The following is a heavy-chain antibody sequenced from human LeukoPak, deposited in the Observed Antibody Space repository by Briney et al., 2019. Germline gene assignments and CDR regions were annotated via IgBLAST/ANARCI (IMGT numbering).Heavy chain of an antibody. J-gene: IGHJ5*02. CDR1: GYTFTSYD. V-gene: IGHV1-8*01. Sequence: ASVKVSCKASGYTFTSYDINWVRQATGQGLEWMGWMNPNSGNTGYAQKFQGRVTMTRNTSISTAYMELSSLRSEDTAVYYCARGGPKGAAHDNWFDPWGQGTLVTVSS. CDR2: MNPNSGNT. CDR3: ARGGPKGAAHDNWFDP. D-gene: IGHD6-13*01.